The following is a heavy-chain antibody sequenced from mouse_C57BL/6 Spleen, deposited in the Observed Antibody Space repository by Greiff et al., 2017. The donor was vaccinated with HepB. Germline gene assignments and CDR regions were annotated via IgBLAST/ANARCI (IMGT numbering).Heavy chain of an antibody. CDR2: IDPSDSYT. J-gene: IGHJ3*01. CDR1: GYTFTSYW. Sequence: QVQLQQPGAELVKPGASVKLSCKASGYTFTSYWMQWVKQRPGQGLEWIGEIDPSDSYTNYNQKFKGKATLTVDTSSSTAYMQLSSLTSEDSAVYNCARSYDYDRSGFAYWGQGTLVTVSA. V-gene: IGHV1-50*01. D-gene: IGHD2-4*01. CDR3: ARSYDYDRSGFAY.